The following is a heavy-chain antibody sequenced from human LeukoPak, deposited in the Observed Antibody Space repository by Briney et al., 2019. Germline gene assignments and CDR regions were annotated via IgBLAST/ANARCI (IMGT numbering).Heavy chain of an antibody. J-gene: IGHJ6*03. Sequence: SETLSLTCTVSGGSISSHFWSWIRQPPGKGLEWIGYIYHSVSTNYNPSLKSRVTMSVDTSKNQFSLKLSSVTAADTAVYYCARDHLPAAAPGYYMDVWGKGTTVSVSS. D-gene: IGHD6-13*01. CDR2: IYHSVST. V-gene: IGHV4-59*11. CDR1: GGSISSHF. CDR3: ARDHLPAAAPGYYMDV.